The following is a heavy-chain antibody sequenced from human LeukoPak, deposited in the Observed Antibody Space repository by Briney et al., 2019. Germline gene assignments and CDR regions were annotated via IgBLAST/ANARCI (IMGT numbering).Heavy chain of an antibody. V-gene: IGHV3-30*02. CDR1: GVTFPKYG. Sequence: GGSLRLSCAASGVTFPKYGMHWVRQAPGKGLEWVAFIRYDGSKEYYADSVKGRFTISRDDSRKTLYLQMNSLRAEDTAVYYCAKAPIIWYFDLWGRGTLVTVSS. CDR2: IRYDGSKE. J-gene: IGHJ2*01. CDR3: AKAPIIWYFDL.